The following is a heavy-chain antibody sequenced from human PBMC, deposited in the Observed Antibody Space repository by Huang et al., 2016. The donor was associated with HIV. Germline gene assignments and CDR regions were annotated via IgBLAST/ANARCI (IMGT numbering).Heavy chain of an antibody. CDR3: ARDKEAGTPFFDP. D-gene: IGHD6-19*01. Sequence: QVQLVQSGAEVEKPGASVNLSCKASGFNFLTYALHWVRQSPGQRLEWMGGSNGDGLTKYSQKFQGRVTITRDRSASTVYVDFKSLTYEDTAVYYCARDKEAGTPFFDPWGQGTLVTVSS. V-gene: IGHV1-3*01. J-gene: IGHJ5*02. CDR2: SNGDGLT. CDR1: GFNFLTYA.